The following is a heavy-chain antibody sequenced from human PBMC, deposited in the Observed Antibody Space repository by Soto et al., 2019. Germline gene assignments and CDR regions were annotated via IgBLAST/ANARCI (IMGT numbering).Heavy chain of an antibody. V-gene: IGHV4-31*03. CDR3: ARARPTVTTGDYYYYMDV. D-gene: IGHD4-4*01. Sequence: LSLTCTVSGGSISNYYWSWIRQHPGKGLEWIGYIYYSGSTYYNPSLKSRVTISVDTSKNQFSLKLSSVTAADTAVYYCARARPTVTTGDYYYYMDVWGKGTTVTVSS. J-gene: IGHJ6*03. CDR2: IYYSGST. CDR1: GGSISNYY.